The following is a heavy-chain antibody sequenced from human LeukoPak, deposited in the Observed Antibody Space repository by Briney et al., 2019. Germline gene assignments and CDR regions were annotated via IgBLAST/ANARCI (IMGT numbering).Heavy chain of an antibody. V-gene: IGHV1-46*01. D-gene: IGHD4-23*01. Sequence: ASVKVSFKASGYSFINYYIHWLRQAPGHGLEWMGIINPRSGSTTYAQKLQGRVTMTRDTSTSTVYMELSSLRSEDTAVYYCARDRDYGGNSIYFDYWGQGTLVTVSS. CDR2: INPRSGST. J-gene: IGHJ4*02. CDR3: ARDRDYGGNSIYFDY. CDR1: GYSFINYY.